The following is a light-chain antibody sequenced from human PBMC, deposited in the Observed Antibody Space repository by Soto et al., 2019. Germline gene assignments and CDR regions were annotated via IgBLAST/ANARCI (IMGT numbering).Light chain of an antibody. V-gene: IGKV3-11*01. Sequence: PGERATLSCRASRSVSSYLAWYQQKPGQAPRLLIYDASNRATGIPARFSGSGSGTDFTLTISSLEPEDFAVYYCQQRSNWPPWTFGQGTKVEIK. CDR3: QQRSNWPPWT. CDR2: DAS. J-gene: IGKJ1*01. CDR1: RSVSSY.